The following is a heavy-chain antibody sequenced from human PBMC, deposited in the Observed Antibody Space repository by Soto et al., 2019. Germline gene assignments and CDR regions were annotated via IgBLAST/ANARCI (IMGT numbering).Heavy chain of an antibody. CDR2: INPSGGST. CDR3: ARGNGYDFWSGSKNPSLYGMDV. CDR1: GYTFTSYY. Sequence: GASVKVSCKASGYTFTSYYMHWVRQAPGQGLEWMGIINPSGGSTSYAQKFQGRVTMTRDTSTSTVYMELSSLRSEDTAVYYCARGNGYDFWSGSKNPSLYGMDVWGQGTTVTVSS. D-gene: IGHD3-3*01. J-gene: IGHJ6*02. V-gene: IGHV1-46*01.